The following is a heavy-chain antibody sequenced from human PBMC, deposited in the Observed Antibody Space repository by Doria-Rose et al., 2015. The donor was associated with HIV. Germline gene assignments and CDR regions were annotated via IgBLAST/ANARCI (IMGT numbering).Heavy chain of an antibody. CDR2: IFSDDER. CDR1: GVSLSSPGMG. CDR3: ARIKSSRWYHKYYFDF. Sequence: QVTLKESGPVLVKPTETLTPTCTVSGVSLSSPGMGVSWIRQPPGKTLEWLANIFSDDERSYKTSLKSILTISRGTSKSQVVLTMTDMDPVDTATYYCARIKSSRWYHKYYFDFWGQGTLVIVSA. D-gene: IGHD6-13*01. J-gene: IGHJ4*02. V-gene: IGHV2-26*01.